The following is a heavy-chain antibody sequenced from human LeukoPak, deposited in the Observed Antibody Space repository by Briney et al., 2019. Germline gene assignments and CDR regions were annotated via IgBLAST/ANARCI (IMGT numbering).Heavy chain of an antibody. CDR2: ISDSGNT. V-gene: IGHV3-23*01. Sequence: GGSLRLSCAASGFTLSSYAMSWVRQAPGKGLEWVSAISDSGNTYHADSVKGRFTISRDNSKNTLYLQMNSLRADETAVYYCARSGISRFDYWGQGTLVTVSS. D-gene: IGHD1-26*01. J-gene: IGHJ4*02. CDR1: GFTLSSYA. CDR3: ARSGISRFDY.